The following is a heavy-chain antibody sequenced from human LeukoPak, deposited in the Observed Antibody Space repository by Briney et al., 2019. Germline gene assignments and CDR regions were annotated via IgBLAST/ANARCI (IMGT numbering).Heavy chain of an antibody. CDR2: IYYSGST. J-gene: IGHJ4*02. V-gene: IGHV4-30-4*08. CDR1: GGSISSGDYY. Sequence: SQTLSLTCTVSGGSISSGDYYWSWIRQPPGKGLEWIGYIYYSGSTYYNPSLKSRVTISVDTSKNQFSLKLSSVTAADTAVYYCVREGEYYYDSSGQDYWGQGTLVTVSS. D-gene: IGHD3-22*01. CDR3: VREGEYYYDSSGQDY.